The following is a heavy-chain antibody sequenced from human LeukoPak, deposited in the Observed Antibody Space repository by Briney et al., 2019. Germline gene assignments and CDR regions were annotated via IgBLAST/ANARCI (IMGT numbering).Heavy chain of an antibody. CDR3: ARSGSDSYEMFGY. Sequence: ASVKVSCKASGYTFTGYYMHWVRQAPGQGLEWMGRINPNSGGTNYAQKFQGRVTMTRDTSISTAYMELSRLRSDDTAVYYCARSGSDSYEMFGYWGQGTLVTVSS. CDR1: GYTFTGYY. D-gene: IGHD5-18*01. CDR2: INPNSGGT. J-gene: IGHJ4*02. V-gene: IGHV1-2*06.